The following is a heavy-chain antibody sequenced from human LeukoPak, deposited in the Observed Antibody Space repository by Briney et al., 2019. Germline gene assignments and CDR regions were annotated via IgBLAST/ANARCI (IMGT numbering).Heavy chain of an antibody. V-gene: IGHV3-48*01. Sequence: GGSLRLSCAASGFTFNTYSMNWVRQAPGKGLEWVSYISSSSSTIKYADSVKGRFTISRDNAKNSLFLQMNSLRAEDTAVYYCARVYTSSWYDYWGQGTPVTVSS. CDR2: ISSSSSTI. CDR1: GFTFNTYS. D-gene: IGHD6-13*01. J-gene: IGHJ4*02. CDR3: ARVYTSSWYDY.